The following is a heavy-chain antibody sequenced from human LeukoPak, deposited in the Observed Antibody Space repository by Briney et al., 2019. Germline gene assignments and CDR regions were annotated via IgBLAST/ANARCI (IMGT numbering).Heavy chain of an antibody. V-gene: IGHV4-34*01. J-gene: IGHJ4*02. CDR2: INHSGST. Sequence: SETLSLTCAVYGGSFSGYYWSWIRQPPGKGLEWIGEINHSGSTNYNPSLKSRVTISVDTSKNQFSLKLNSVTAADTAVYYCARHADSSGYYYVPFDYWGQGTLVTVSS. CDR1: GGSFSGYY. CDR3: ARHADSSGYYYVPFDY. D-gene: IGHD3-22*01.